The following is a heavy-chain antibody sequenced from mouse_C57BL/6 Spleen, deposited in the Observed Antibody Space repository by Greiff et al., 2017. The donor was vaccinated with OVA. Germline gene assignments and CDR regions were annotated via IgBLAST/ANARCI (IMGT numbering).Heavy chain of an antibody. CDR2: ISSGSSTI. Sequence: EVQGVEPGGGLVKPGGSLKLSCAASGFTFSDYGMHWVRQAPEQGLEWVAYISSGSSTIYYADTVKGRFTISRDNAKNTLFLQMTSLRSEDTAMYYCAREEYSWFAYWGQGTLVTVSA. CDR1: GFTFSDYG. CDR3: AREEYSWFAY. V-gene: IGHV5-17*01. J-gene: IGHJ3*01. D-gene: IGHD5-2*01.